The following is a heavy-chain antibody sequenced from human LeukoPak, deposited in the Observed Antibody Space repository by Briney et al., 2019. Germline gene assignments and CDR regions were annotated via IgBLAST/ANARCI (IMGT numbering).Heavy chain of an antibody. CDR3: ARCLMSRNYYYYYMDV. J-gene: IGHJ6*03. CDR1: GYTFTGYY. V-gene: IGHV1-2*02. D-gene: IGHD3-16*01. CDR2: INPNSGGT. Sequence: GASVKVSCKASGYTFTGYYMHWVRQAPGQGLEWMGWINPNSGGTNYAQKFQGRVTMTRDTSISTAYMELSRLRSDDTAVYYCARCLMSRNYYYYYMDVWGKGTTVTVSS.